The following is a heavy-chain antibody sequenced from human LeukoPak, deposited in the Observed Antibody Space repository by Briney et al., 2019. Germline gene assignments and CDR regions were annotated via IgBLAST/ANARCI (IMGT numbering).Heavy chain of an antibody. CDR2: VSSSGSIT. Sequence: GGSLRLSCPASGFSFSDYYMSWIRQAPGKGLEWVSHVSSSGSITKYADSVKGRFTISRDNAKNSLFLQMNSLRAEDTAVYYCARGVGRTWSFDHWREGTLVTVSS. V-gene: IGHV3-11*01. J-gene: IGHJ4*02. D-gene: IGHD3-10*01. CDR1: GFSFSDYY. CDR3: ARGVGRTWSFDH.